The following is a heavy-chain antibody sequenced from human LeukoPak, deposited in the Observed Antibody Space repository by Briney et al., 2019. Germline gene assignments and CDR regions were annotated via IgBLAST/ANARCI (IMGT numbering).Heavy chain of an antibody. CDR2: INPNSGGT. V-gene: IGHV1-2*06. CDR1: GYTFTSYA. CDR3: ARDICGGDCYSN. Sequence: ASVTVSCKASGYTFTSYAMHWVRQAPGQGLEWMGRINPNSGGTNYAQKFQGRVTITRDTSASTAYMELSSLRSEDTAVYYCARDICGGDCYSNWGQGTLVTVSS. D-gene: IGHD2-21*02. J-gene: IGHJ4*02.